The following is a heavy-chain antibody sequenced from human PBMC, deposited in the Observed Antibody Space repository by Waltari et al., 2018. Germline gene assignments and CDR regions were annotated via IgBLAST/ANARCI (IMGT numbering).Heavy chain of an antibody. CDR3: ARGEDYYDLVLGGGPRFDS. CDR1: GASINSYSHT. Sequence: QVQLQESGPGLVKPSETLSLTCIVSGASINSYSHTWNWLRQFPGGDLDWLGYIYHDGSTHQNPSLESRLTLSVDTSKKEVSLNLRFVTDADTAVYYCARGEDYYDLVLGGGPRFDSWGQGILVTVSS. J-gene: IGHJ4*02. D-gene: IGHD3-16*01. V-gene: IGHV4-31*03. CDR2: IYHDGST.